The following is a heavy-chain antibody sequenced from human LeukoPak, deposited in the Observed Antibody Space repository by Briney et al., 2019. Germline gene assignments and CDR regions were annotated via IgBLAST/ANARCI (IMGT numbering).Heavy chain of an antibody. J-gene: IGHJ5*02. Sequence: PSETLSLTCTVSGGSISSGSYYWSWIRQPAGKGLEWIGRIYTSGSTNYNPSLKSRVTISVDTSKNQFSLKLSSVTAADTAVYYYARDVRGELWGSRRVYWFDPWGQGTLVTVSS. CDR3: ARDVRGELWGSRRVYWFDP. D-gene: IGHD3-10*02. CDR2: IYTSGST. CDR1: GGSISSGSYY. V-gene: IGHV4-61*02.